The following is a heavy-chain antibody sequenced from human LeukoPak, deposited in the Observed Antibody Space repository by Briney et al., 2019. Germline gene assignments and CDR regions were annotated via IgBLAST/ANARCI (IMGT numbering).Heavy chain of an antibody. D-gene: IGHD3-10*01. Sequence: PETLSLTCTVSGGSISSYYWSWIRQPPGKGLEWIGYIYYSGSTNYNPSLKSRVTISVDTSKNQFSLKLSSVTAADTAVYYCARGAVRGVKVRYYMDVWGKGTTVTISS. CDR3: ARGAVRGVKVRYYMDV. CDR2: IYYSGST. V-gene: IGHV4-59*01. CDR1: GGSISSYY. J-gene: IGHJ6*03.